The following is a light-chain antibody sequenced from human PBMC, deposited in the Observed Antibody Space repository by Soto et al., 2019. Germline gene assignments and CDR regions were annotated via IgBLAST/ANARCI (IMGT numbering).Light chain of an antibody. CDR1: QSVSSSY. V-gene: IGKV3-20*01. Sequence: EIGLTQPPGTLSLSPGERATLSCRARQSVSSSYLAWYQQKPGQAPRLLIYGASSRAPGIPDRFSGSGSGTDFTLTISRLEPEDFAVYYCQQYGSSPPWTFGQGTKVEIK. CDR3: QQYGSSPPWT. CDR2: GAS. J-gene: IGKJ1*01.